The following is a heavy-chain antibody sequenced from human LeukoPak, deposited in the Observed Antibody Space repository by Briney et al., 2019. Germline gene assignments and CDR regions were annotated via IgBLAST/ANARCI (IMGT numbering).Heavy chain of an antibody. CDR2: INSDGSST. V-gene: IGHV3-74*01. D-gene: IGHD1-26*01. CDR1: GFTFSSYW. CDR3: ASGRWELLDAFDI. J-gene: IGHJ3*02. Sequence: PGGSLRLSCAASGFTFSSYWMHWVRQAPGKGLVWVSRINSDGSSTSYADSVKGRFTISRDNAKNTLYLQMNSLRAEDTAVYYCASGRWELLDAFDIWGQGTMVTVSS.